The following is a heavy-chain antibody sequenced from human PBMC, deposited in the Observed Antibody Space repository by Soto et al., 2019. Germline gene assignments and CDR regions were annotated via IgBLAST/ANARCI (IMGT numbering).Heavy chain of an antibody. D-gene: IGHD3-16*02. J-gene: IGHJ4*02. CDR3: ARGRSYDYIWGSYRNGYYFDY. V-gene: IGHV4-34*01. Sequence: QVQLQQWGAGLLKPSETLSLTCAVYGGSFSGYYWSWIRQPPGKGLEWIGEINHSGSTNYNPSLKSRVTQSVSTSKNQFSLKLSSVTAGDTAVYYCARGRSYDYIWGSYRNGYYFDYWGQGTLVTVSS. CDR1: GGSFSGYY. CDR2: INHSGST.